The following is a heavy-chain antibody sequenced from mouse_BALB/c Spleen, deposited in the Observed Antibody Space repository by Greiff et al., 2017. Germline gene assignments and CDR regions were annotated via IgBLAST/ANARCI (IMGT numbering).Heavy chain of an antibody. CDR2: INPYNDGT. CDR1: GYTFTSYV. D-gene: IGHD2-4*01. CDR3: AREEVYDYDGNYAMDY. J-gene: IGHJ4*01. V-gene: IGHV1-14*01. Sequence: VQLQQSGPELVKPGASVKMSCKASGYTFTSYVMHWVKQKPGQGLEWIGYINPYNDGTKYNEKFKGKATLTSDKSSSTAYMELSSLTSEDSAVYYCAREEVYDYDGNYAMDYWGQGTSVTVSS.